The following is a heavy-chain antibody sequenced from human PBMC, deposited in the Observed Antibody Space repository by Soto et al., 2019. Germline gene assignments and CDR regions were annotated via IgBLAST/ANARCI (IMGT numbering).Heavy chain of an antibody. CDR1: GYTFTSYA. CDR2: MSPNSGKT. D-gene: IGHD5-12*01. V-gene: IGHV1-8*01. CDR3: ARGVRGYSGYSNYYYYYMDV. J-gene: IGHJ6*03. Sequence: ASVKVSCKASGYTFTSYAINWVRQATGQGLEWMGWMSPNSGKTGYAQKFQGRVTMTRNTSISTAYMELSSLRSEDTAVYYCARGVRGYSGYSNYYYYYMDVWGKGTTVTVSS.